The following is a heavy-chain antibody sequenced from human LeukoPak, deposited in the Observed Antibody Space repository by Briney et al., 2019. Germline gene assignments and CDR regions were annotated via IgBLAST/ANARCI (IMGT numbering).Heavy chain of an antibody. V-gene: IGHV3-23*01. CDR3: AKDRLSGDSYGQFDY. Sequence: GGSLRLSCAASGFTFSSYAMSWVRQAPGKGLEWVSAISSSGGSTYYADSVKGRFTISRDNSKNTLYLQMNSLRAEDTAVYYCAKDRLSGDSYGQFDYWGQGTLVTVSS. D-gene: IGHD5-18*01. CDR1: GFTFSSYA. CDR2: ISSSGGST. J-gene: IGHJ4*02.